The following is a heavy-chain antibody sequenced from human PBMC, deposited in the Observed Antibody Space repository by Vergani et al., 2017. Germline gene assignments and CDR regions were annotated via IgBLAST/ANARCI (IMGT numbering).Heavy chain of an antibody. CDR3: TRDRHSRGWPNSLSHFDY. D-gene: IGHD6-19*01. CDR1: GGTFSSYA. Sequence: QVQLVQSGAEVKKPGSSVKVSCKASGGTFSSYAISWVRQAPGQGLEWMGGIIPIFGTANYAQKFQGRVTITADESTSTAYMELSSLRSEDTAVYYCTRDRHSRGWPNSLSHFDYWGEGTLVTVSS. J-gene: IGHJ4*02. CDR2: IIPIFGTA. V-gene: IGHV1-69*12.